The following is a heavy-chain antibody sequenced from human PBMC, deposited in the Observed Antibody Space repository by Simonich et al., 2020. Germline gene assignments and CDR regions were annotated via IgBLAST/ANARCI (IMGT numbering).Heavy chain of an antibody. V-gene: IGHV3-48*01. CDR1: GFTFSSYS. CDR2: ISSSSSTI. CDR3: ARDDPTYTGDFDY. J-gene: IGHJ4*02. D-gene: IGHD3-16*01. Sequence: EVQLVESGGGLVQPGGSLRLSCAASGFTFSSYSMNWVRQAPGKGLEWVSYISSSSSTIYDADSVKGRFTISRDNAKNSLYLQMNSLRAEDTAVYYCARDDPTYTGDFDYWGQGTLVTVSS.